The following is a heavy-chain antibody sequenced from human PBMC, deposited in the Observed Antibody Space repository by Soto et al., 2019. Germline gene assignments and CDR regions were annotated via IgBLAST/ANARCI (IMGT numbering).Heavy chain of an antibody. D-gene: IGHD3-3*01. CDR1: GLTFSNYV. CDR3: AKGEAWSGYYSPPDY. J-gene: IGHJ4*02. CDR2: ISGGGGST. Sequence: PVGSLRLSCAASGLTFSNYVMSWVRQAPGKGLEWVSAISGGGGSTYYADSVKGRFTISRDNSKNTLYLQMNSLRAEDTAVYYCAKGEAWSGYYSPPDYWGQGTLVTVSS. V-gene: IGHV3-23*01.